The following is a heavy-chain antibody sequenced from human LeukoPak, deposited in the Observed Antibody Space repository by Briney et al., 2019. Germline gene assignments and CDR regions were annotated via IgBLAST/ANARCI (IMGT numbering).Heavy chain of an antibody. Sequence: GGSLRLSCAAPGFTFRTSTMNWVRQAPGKGLEWVSSISGSNNEYYADSVKGRFTISRDTAKNSLYLQMNSLRAEDTAVYHCVRIPNNANFPNWFDPWGQGTLVTVSS. CDR3: VRIPNNANFPNWFDP. V-gene: IGHV3-69-1*01. D-gene: IGHD4/OR15-4a*01. J-gene: IGHJ5*02. CDR2: ISGSNNE. CDR1: GFTFRTST.